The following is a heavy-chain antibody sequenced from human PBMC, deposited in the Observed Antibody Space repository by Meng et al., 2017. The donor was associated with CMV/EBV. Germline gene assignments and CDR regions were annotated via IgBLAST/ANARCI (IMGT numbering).Heavy chain of an antibody. CDR2: INHSGST. CDR3: ARKITMVRGVISRESWFDY. CDR1: GGSFSGYY. D-gene: IGHD3-10*01. J-gene: IGHJ4*02. V-gene: IGHV4-34*01. Sequence: SETLSLTCAVYGGSFSGYYWSWIRQPPGKGLEWIGEINHSGSTNYNPSLKSRVTISVGTSKNQFSLKLSSVTAADTAVYYCARKITMVRGVISRESWFDYWGQGTLVTVSS.